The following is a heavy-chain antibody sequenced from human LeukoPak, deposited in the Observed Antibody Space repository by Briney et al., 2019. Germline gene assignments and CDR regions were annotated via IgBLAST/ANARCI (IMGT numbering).Heavy chain of an antibody. CDR2: ISSSGSII. V-gene: IGHV3-48*03. CDR1: GFTFSSYE. CDR3: ARNLFLAYCGGDCRSDAFDI. J-gene: IGHJ3*02. D-gene: IGHD2-21*02. Sequence: GGSLRLSCAASGFTFSSYEMNWVRQAPGKGLEWVSYISSSGSIIYYADSVKGRFTISRDNAKNSLYLQMNSLSAEDTAVYYCARNLFLAYCGGDCRSDAFDIWGQGTMLIVSS.